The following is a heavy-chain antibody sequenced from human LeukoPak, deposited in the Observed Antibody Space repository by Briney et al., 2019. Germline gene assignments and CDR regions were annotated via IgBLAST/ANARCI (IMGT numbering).Heavy chain of an antibody. V-gene: IGHV1-2*02. CDR3: ARDSTMATVTTWSY. D-gene: IGHD4-17*01. CDR2: INPNNGGT. Sequence: GASVKVSCKASGYTFTGYYMHWVRQAPGQGLEWMGWINPNNGGTNYAQKFQGRVTMTRDTSISTAYMELSSLRSEDTAVYYCARDSTMATVTTWSYWGQGTLVTVSS. J-gene: IGHJ4*02. CDR1: GYTFTGYY.